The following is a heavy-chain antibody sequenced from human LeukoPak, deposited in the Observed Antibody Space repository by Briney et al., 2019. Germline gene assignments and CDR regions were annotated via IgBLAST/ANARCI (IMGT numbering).Heavy chain of an antibody. V-gene: IGHV3-21*01. CDR3: ARSDTYSSSWPFDY. J-gene: IGHJ4*02. CDR1: GLTFSSYS. CDR2: ISSSSSYI. D-gene: IGHD6-13*01. Sequence: GGSLRLSCAASGLTFSSYSMNWVRQAPGKGLEWVSSISSSSSYIYYADSVKGRFTISRDNAKNSLYLQMNSLRAEDTAVYYCARSDTYSSSWPFDYWGQGTLVTVSS.